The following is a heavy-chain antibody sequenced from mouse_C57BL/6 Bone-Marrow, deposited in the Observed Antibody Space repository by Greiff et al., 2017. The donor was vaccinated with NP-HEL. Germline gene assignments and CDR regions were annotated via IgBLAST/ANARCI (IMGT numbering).Heavy chain of an antibody. CDR1: GYTFTSYW. V-gene: IGHV1-52*01. Sequence: QVQLKQPGAELVRPGSSVKLSCKASGYTFTSYWMHWVKQRPIQGLEWIGNIDPSDSETHYNQKFKDKATLTVDKSSSTAYMQLSSLTSEDSAVYYCAVRVYDYGVDYWGQGTTLTVSS. CDR2: IDPSDSET. CDR3: AVRVYDYGVDY. D-gene: IGHD2-4*01. J-gene: IGHJ2*01.